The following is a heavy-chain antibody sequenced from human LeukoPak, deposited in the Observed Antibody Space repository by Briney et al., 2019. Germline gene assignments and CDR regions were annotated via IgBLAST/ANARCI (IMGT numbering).Heavy chain of an antibody. D-gene: IGHD5-12*01. CDR3: ARHRGEALSYPFEY. V-gene: IGHV5-51*01. Sequence: GESLKISCRGSGYSFTDYWIGWVRQRPGKGLEWMGIICPRDSDTRYSPSFQGQVTISADKSISTAYLQWSSLKASDTAMYYCARHRGEALSYPFEYWGQGTLVTVSS. J-gene: IGHJ4*02. CDR1: GYSFTDYW. CDR2: ICPRDSDT.